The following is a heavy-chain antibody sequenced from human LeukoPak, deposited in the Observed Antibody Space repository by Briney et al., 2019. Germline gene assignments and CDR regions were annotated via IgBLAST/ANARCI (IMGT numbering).Heavy chain of an antibody. CDR3: ARRVISSGWSYFDY. V-gene: IGHV5-10-1*01. CDR2: IKPIEPVT. CDR1: GYSFTSSW. D-gene: IGHD6-19*01. J-gene: IGHJ4*02. Sequence: GESLKISCKGSGYSFTSSWIIWVRQMPGKGLEWMGRIKPIEPVTKDSPSFQGNVNISADKPISTAYLQWSSLKASDTAMYYCARRVISSGWSYFDYWGQGTLVTVS.